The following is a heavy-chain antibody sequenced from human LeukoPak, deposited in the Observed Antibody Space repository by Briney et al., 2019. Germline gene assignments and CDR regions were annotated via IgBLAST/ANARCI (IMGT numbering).Heavy chain of an antibody. D-gene: IGHD5-18*01. CDR3: ARGSVQLWLRDTYYYMDV. V-gene: IGHV3-20*03. CDR1: EFTFSSYA. CDR2: INWNGRIT. J-gene: IGHJ6*03. Sequence: GGSLRLSYAASEFTFSSYAMNWVRQVPGRGLEWVSGINWNGRITEYADSVKDRFTISRQNTKNSLYLYMNNLGGEDTALYFCARGSVQLWLRDTYYYMDVWGKGTTVTVSS.